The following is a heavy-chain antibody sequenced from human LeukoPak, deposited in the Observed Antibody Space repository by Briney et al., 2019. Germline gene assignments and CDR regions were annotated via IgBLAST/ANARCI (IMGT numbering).Heavy chain of an antibody. V-gene: IGHV4-4*02. D-gene: IGHD6-19*01. CDR3: ARDPVYSSGWFDPYFDY. J-gene: IGHJ4*02. CDR1: GGSISSSNW. CDR2: IYHSGST. Sequence: PSGTLSLTCAVSGGSISSSNWWSWVRQPPGKGLEWIGEIYHSGSTNYNPSLKSRVTISVDTSKNQFSLKLSSVTAADTAVYYCARDPVYSSGWFDPYFDYWGQGTLVTVSS.